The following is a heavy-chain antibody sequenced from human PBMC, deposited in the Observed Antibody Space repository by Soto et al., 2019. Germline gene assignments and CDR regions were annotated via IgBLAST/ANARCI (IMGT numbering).Heavy chain of an antibody. V-gene: IGHV6-1*01. Sequence: SQTLSLTCAISGDSVSSNSAGWNWIRQTPSRGLEWLGRTYYRSKWYDNYAVSVKSRITINPDTSKNQFSLQLSSVTAADTAVYYCACFASLRYFDWLPQNNWGQGTLVTVSS. CDR3: ACFASLRYFDWLPQNN. CDR1: GDSVSSNSAG. CDR2: TYYRSKWYD. J-gene: IGHJ4*02. D-gene: IGHD3-9*01.